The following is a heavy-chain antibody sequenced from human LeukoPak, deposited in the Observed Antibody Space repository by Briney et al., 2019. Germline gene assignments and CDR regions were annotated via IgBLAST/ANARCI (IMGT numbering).Heavy chain of an antibody. D-gene: IGHD1-26*01. CDR2: IWYDGNNK. V-gene: IGHV3-33*01. Sequence: PGGSLRLSCAASGFTFSSYGVHWVRQAPGKGLEWVAGIWYDGNNKYYADSVKGRFTISRDNSKNTLYLQMNSLRAEDTAVYFCARDEVPSGSYFPCNDWGQGTLVTVSS. J-gene: IGHJ4*02. CDR1: GFTFSSYG. CDR3: ARDEVPSGSYFPCND.